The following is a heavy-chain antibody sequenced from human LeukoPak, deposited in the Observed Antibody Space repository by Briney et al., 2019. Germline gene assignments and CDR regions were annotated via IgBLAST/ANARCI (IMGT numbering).Heavy chain of an antibody. Sequence: KSGGSLRLSCAASGFTFSDFWMHWVRQAPGKGLEWVSSINNVASHIYYAESVKGRFTISRDNAKNSVSLQMNNLRAEDTAVYYCARDPTHYLRYGYFDSWGQGILVTVSS. CDR3: ARDPTHYLRYGYFDS. V-gene: IGHV3-21*01. CDR2: INNVASHI. D-gene: IGHD2/OR15-2a*01. CDR1: GFTFSDFW. J-gene: IGHJ4*02.